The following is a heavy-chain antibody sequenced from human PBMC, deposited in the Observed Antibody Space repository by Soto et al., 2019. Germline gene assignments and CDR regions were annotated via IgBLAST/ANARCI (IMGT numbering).Heavy chain of an antibody. Sequence: QLQLQESGPGLVKPSETLSLTCTVSGGSISSSSYYWGWIRQPPGKGLVEIGSLYYSGSNYYNPSLKSRVTISVDTSKNQCSLKLSSVTAADTAVYYCARAGVPYYDFCSGYPPWGQGTLVTVSS. CDR1: GGSISSSSYY. J-gene: IGHJ5*02. CDR2: LYYSGSN. V-gene: IGHV4-39*01. D-gene: IGHD3-3*01. CDR3: ARAGVPYYDFCSGYPP.